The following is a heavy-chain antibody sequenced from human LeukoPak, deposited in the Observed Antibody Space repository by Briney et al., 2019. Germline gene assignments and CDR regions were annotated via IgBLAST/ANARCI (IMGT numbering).Heavy chain of an antibody. CDR2: ISWNSGSI. Sequence: PGRSLRLSCAASGFTFDDYAMHWVRQAPGKGLEWVSGISWNSGSIGYADSVKGRFTISRDNAKNSLYLQMNSLRAEDTALYYCAKGGYSSSWYRTAMASDWFDPWGQGTLVTVSS. D-gene: IGHD6-13*01. CDR3: AKGGYSSSWYRTAMASDWFDP. CDR1: GFTFDDYA. V-gene: IGHV3-9*01. J-gene: IGHJ5*02.